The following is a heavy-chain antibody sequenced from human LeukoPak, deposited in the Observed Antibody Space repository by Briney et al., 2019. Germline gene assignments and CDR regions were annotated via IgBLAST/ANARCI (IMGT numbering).Heavy chain of an antibody. D-gene: IGHD5/OR15-5a*01. CDR1: GVSISSDY. V-gene: IGHV4-59*08. CDR2: IYYSGSS. Sequence: SETLSLTCTVSGVSISSDYWSWIRLPAGKGLEWIGYIYYSGSSNYNPSLKSRVTMSVDMSKNQFFLKLTSVTAADTAVYYCARRLRQNLFDPWGQGTLVTVSS. J-gene: IGHJ5*02. CDR3: ARRLRQNLFDP.